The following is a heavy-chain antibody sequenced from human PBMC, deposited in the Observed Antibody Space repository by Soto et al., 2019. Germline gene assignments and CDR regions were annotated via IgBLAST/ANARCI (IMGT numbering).Heavy chain of an antibody. V-gene: IGHV3-21*01. Sequence: EVQLVESGGVLVKPGGSLRLSCAASGFTFSVYSMTWVRQAPGKGLEWVSSVSTGSRYIYYADSVKGRFTISRDNAKNSLFLQMNSLRAEDTAVYYCARDRGDSTVTTVMQVWGQGTMVTVSS. J-gene: IGHJ3*01. CDR2: VSTGSRYI. CDR3: ARDRGDSTVTTVMQV. CDR1: GFTFSVYS. D-gene: IGHD4-17*01.